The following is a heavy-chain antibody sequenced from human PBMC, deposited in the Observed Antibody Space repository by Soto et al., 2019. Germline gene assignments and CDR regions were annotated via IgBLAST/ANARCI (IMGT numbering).Heavy chain of an antibody. J-gene: IGHJ4*02. V-gene: IGHV3-72*01. Sequence: EVQLVESGGDLVQPGGSLRLSCAASGFTLSDHYMDWVRQAPGKGLEWVARTKNKAQSYTIEYAASVKGRFTISRDDSKNSLYLQRTSVKPDVTAVYYCTCWIAARCSWGQGSLVTVSS. CDR3: TCWIAARCS. D-gene: IGHD6-6*01. CDR1: GFTLSDHY. CDR2: TKNKAQSYTI.